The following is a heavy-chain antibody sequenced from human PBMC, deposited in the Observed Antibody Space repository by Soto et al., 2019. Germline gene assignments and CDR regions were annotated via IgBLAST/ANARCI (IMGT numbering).Heavy chain of an antibody. CDR2: ISGSGGST. J-gene: IGHJ4*02. CDR3: AKDPAYCGGDCYSGWDYFDY. CDR1: GFTFSSYA. V-gene: IGHV3-23*01. D-gene: IGHD2-21*02. Sequence: GESLKISCAASGFTFSSYAMSWVRQAPGKGLEWVSAISGSGGSTYYADSVKGRFTISRDNSKNTLYLQMNSLRAEDTAVYYCAKDPAYCGGDCYSGWDYFDYWGQGTLVTVSS.